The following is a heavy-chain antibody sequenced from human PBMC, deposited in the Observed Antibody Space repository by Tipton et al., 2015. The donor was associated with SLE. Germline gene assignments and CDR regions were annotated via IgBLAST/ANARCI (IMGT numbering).Heavy chain of an antibody. V-gene: IGHV4-39*01. Sequence: LRLSCTVSGGSISSSNAYWGWIRQAPGRALQWVGSVHYSGRTYSDPSLGSRLSMSADRSTNQFSLRLTSLTAADTAVYYCARLTIRGTADFWGPGTLVTVSS. J-gene: IGHJ4*02. D-gene: IGHD1-7*01. CDR2: VHYSGRT. CDR3: ARLTIRGTADF. CDR1: GGSISSSNAY.